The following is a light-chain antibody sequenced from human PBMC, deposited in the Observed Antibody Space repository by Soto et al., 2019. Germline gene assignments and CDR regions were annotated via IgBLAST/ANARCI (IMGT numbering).Light chain of an antibody. J-gene: IGKJ2*01. Sequence: DIQMTQSPSALSASVGERVTITCQASQGIYIYLNWYQQKPGKAPNLLIYDASNLEAGVPSRFSGSGSGTHFTLTISSLQPEDIATYYCQQYDNLPPYTFGQGTRLDLK. CDR3: QQYDNLPPYT. V-gene: IGKV1-33*01. CDR1: QGIYIY. CDR2: DAS.